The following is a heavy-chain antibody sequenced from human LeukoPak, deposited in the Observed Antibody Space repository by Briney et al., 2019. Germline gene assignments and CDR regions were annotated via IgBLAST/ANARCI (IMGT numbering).Heavy chain of an antibody. CDR2: IYTSGST. Sequence: SETLSLTCTVSGGSISSGSYYWSWIRQPAGKGLEWIGRIYTSGSTNYNPSLKSRVTISVDTSKNQFSLKLSSVTAADTAVYYCARAGYSSSWYGYYYYYMDVWGKGTTVTVSS. V-gene: IGHV4-61*02. CDR3: ARAGYSSSWYGYYYYYMDV. D-gene: IGHD6-13*01. J-gene: IGHJ6*03. CDR1: GGSISSGSYY.